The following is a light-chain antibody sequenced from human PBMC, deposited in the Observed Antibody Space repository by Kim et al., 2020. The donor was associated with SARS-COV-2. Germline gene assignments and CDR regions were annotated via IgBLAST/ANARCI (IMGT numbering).Light chain of an antibody. Sequence: SSELTQDPAVSVALGQTVRITCQGDSLRTFYASWYQQKPGQAPVLVIYGKNNRPSGIPDRFSGSSSGNTASLTITGAQAEDEADYYCNCRDSSGNHVVFVGGTQLTV. CDR2: GKN. CDR3: NCRDSSGNHVV. J-gene: IGLJ2*01. V-gene: IGLV3-19*01. CDR1: SLRTFY.